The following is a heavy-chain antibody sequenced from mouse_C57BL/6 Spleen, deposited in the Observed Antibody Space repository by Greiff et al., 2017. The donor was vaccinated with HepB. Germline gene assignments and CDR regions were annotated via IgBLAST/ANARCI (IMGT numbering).Heavy chain of an antibody. V-gene: IGHV1-54*01. CDR3: ASSGLRRPT. CDR1: GYAFTNYL. D-gene: IGHD2-4*01. CDR2: INPGSGGT. Sequence: VQLQQSGAELVRPGTSVKVSCKASGYAFTNYLIEWVKQRPGQGLEWIGVINPGSGGTNYNEKFKGKATLTADKSSSTAYMQLSSLTSEDSAVYFCASSGLRRPTWGQGTTLTVSS. J-gene: IGHJ2*01.